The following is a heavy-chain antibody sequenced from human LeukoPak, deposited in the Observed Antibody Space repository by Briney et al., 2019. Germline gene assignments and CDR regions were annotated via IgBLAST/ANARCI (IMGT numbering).Heavy chain of an antibody. CDR1: GGSISSYY. J-gene: IGHJ6*03. CDR2: IYYSGST. D-gene: IGHD3-10*01. V-gene: IGHV4-59*08. CDR3: ARVHGAGYYYMDV. Sequence: SETLSLTCTVSGGSISSYYWSWIRQPPGKGLEWIGYIYYSGSTNYNPSLKSRVTISVDTSKNQFSLKLSSVTAADTAVYYCARVHGAGYYYMDVWGKGTTVTVSS.